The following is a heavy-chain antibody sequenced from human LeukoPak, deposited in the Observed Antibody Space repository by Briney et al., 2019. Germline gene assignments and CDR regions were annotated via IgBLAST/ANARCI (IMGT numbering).Heavy chain of an antibody. J-gene: IGHJ3*02. CDR3: ARVGSGNFLGAFDI. Sequence: GGSLRLSCAASGFTFSRNWMIWVRQAPGKRLEWVANINQDGSEKYYVGSVKGRFTVSRDNAKNSLFLQINSLRAEDTAVYYCARVGSGNFLGAFDIWGQGTMVTVSS. D-gene: IGHD1-26*01. CDR2: INQDGSEK. CDR1: GFTFSRNW. V-gene: IGHV3-7*03.